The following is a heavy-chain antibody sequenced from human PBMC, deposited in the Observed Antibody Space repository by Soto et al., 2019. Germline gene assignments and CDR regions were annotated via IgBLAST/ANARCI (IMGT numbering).Heavy chain of an antibody. CDR3: AREPSAAIAVAGVGWFDP. CDR2: IYHSGST. Sequence: SETLSLTCAVSGGFISSSNWWSWVRQPPGKGLEWIGEIYHSGSTNYNPSLKSRVTISVDKSKNQFSLKLSSVTAADTAVYYCAREPSAAIAVAGVGWFDPWGQGTLVTVSS. J-gene: IGHJ5*02. CDR1: GGFISSSNW. D-gene: IGHD6-19*01. V-gene: IGHV4-4*02.